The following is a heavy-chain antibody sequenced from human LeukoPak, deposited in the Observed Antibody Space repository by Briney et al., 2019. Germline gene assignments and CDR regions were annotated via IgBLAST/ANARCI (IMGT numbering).Heavy chain of an antibody. D-gene: IGHD4-17*01. Sequence: ASVKVSCKASGYTFTSYGISWVRQAPGQGLEWVGWISAYNGNTNYAQKLQGRVTMTTDTSTSTAYMELRSLRPDDTAVYYCARVNGDYAFRIDAFDIWGQGTMDTVSS. CDR1: GYTFTSYG. V-gene: IGHV1-18*01. CDR2: ISAYNGNT. J-gene: IGHJ3*02. CDR3: ARVNGDYAFRIDAFDI.